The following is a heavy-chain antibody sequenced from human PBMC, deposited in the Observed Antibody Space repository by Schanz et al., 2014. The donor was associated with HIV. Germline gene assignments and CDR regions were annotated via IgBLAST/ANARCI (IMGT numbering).Heavy chain of an antibody. CDR2: DGRKT. Sequence: VRLVESGGGLVQPGGSLKLSCVASEFTFRAFFIHWVRQAPGKGLEWVAYDGRKTYYADSAKGRFTISRDTSKSTLYLQMDSLRPEDTAVYYCAKDLDSAGYYHELDSWGPGTLVTVSS. V-gene: IGHV3-30*02. D-gene: IGHD3-16*01. CDR1: EFTFRAFF. J-gene: IGHJ4*02. CDR3: AKDLDSAGYYHELDS.